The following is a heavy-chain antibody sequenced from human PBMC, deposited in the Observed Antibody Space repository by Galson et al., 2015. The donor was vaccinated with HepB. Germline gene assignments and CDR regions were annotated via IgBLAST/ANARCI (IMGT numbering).Heavy chain of an antibody. D-gene: IGHD4-17*01. CDR1: GYTFTSYD. V-gene: IGHV1-8*01. Sequence: SVKVSCKASGYTFTSYDINWVRQATRQGLEWMGWMNPNSGNTGYAQKFQGRVTMTRNTSISTAYMELSSLRSEDTAVYYCARVFGYGDYLYNWFDPWGQGTLVTVSS. CDR3: ARVFGYGDYLYNWFDP. J-gene: IGHJ5*02. CDR2: MNPNSGNT.